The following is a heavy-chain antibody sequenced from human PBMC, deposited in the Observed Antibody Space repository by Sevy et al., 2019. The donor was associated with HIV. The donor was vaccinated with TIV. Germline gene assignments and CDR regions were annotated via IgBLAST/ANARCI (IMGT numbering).Heavy chain of an antibody. D-gene: IGHD5-18*01. CDR1: GFSVNSNY. CDR2: IYSDETT. J-gene: IGHJ4*02. V-gene: IGHV3-66*01. CDR3: ARGKSGYGYALTY. Sequence: GGSLRLSCAASGFSVNSNYMTWVRQAPGKGLEGVSVIYSDETTYHADSVKDRFTISRDNSKNMLYLQMSSLRAEDTAIYYCARGKSGYGYALTYWGQGTLVTTSS.